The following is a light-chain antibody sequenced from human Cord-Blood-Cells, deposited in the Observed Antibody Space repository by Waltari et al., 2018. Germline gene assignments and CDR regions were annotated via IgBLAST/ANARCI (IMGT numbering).Light chain of an antibody. Sequence: DIQMTPSPSTLSASVGARVTITCRASQSISSWLAWDQQKPGKAPKLRIYDASSLESGVPSRFSGSGSGTEFTLTISSLQPDDFATYYCQQYNSYSWTFGQGTKVEIK. J-gene: IGKJ1*01. CDR2: DAS. V-gene: IGKV1-5*01. CDR1: QSISSW. CDR3: QQYNSYSWT.